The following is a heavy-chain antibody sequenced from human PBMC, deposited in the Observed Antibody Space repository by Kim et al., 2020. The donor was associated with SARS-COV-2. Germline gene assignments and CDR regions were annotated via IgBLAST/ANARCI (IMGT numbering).Heavy chain of an antibody. Sequence: YHPSLKSRLTMSVDTSKNQFSLHLTSVTAADTAVYYCARGNSSSTFYLFNYWGQGTLVTVSS. J-gene: IGHJ4*02. D-gene: IGHD2-2*01. V-gene: IGHV4-59*09. CDR3: ARGNSSSTFYLFNY.